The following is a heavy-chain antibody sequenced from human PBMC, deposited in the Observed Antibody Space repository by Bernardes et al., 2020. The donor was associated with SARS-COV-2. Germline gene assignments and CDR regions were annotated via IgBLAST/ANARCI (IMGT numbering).Heavy chain of an antibody. Sequence: GGSLRLSCAASGFTFSSYAMSWVRQAPGKGLEWVSAISGSGGSTYYADSVKGRFTISRDNSKNTLYLQLSSLTSDDTAVYYCATTSHYSDSGGYYTHLRYWGQGTLVTVFS. CDR1: GFTFSSYA. CDR3: ATTSHYSDSGGYYTHLRY. J-gene: IGHJ4*02. CDR2: ISGSGGST. D-gene: IGHD3-22*01. V-gene: IGHV3-23*01.